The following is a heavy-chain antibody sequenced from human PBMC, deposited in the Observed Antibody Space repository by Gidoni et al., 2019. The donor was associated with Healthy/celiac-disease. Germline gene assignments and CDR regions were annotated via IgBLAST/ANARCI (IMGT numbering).Heavy chain of an antibody. CDR1: GFTFDDYA. V-gene: IGHV3-9*01. CDR2: ISWNSGSI. D-gene: IGHD6-13*01. CDR3: AKDRVRGSSWYVWSSGFDP. J-gene: IGHJ5*02. Sequence: EVQLVESGGGLVQPGRSLRLSCAASGFTFDDYAMHWVRQAPGKGLEWVSGISWNSGSIGYADSVKGRFTISRDNAKNSLYLQMNSLRAEDTALYYCAKDRVRGSSWYVWSSGFDPWAREPWSPSP.